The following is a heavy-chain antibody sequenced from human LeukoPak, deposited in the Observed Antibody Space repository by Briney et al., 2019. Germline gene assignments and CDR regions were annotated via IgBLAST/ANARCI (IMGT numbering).Heavy chain of an antibody. V-gene: IGHV4-34*01. D-gene: IGHD4-17*01. CDR2: INHSGST. J-gene: IGHJ6*02. Sequence: TSETLSLTCAVYGGSFSGYYWSWIRQPPGKGLEWIGEINHSGSTNYNPSLKSRVTISVDTSKNQFSLKLSSVTAADTAVYYCASGNYGDYPYYYYYYGMDVWGQGTTVTVSS. CDR1: GGSFSGYY. CDR3: ASGNYGDYPYYYYYYGMDV.